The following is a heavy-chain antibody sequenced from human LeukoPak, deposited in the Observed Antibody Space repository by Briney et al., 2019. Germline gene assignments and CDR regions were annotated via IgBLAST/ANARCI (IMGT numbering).Heavy chain of an antibody. V-gene: IGHV3-7*01. D-gene: IGHD6-6*01. Sequence: GGSLRLSCAASGFTFSSYAMSWVRQAPGKGLEWVADIKQDGSEKYYADSVKGRFTISRDNAENSLYLQMNSLRAGDTAVYYCGRDSPYSARGQPTDYWGQGTRVTASS. CDR2: IKQDGSEK. CDR1: GFTFSSYA. CDR3: GRDSPYSARGQPTDY. J-gene: IGHJ4*02.